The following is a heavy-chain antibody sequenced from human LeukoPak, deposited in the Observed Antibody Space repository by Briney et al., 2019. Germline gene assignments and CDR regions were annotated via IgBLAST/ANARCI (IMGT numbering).Heavy chain of an antibody. CDR2: IKQDGREK. V-gene: IGHV3-7*01. CDR1: GFTFSRYR. J-gene: IGHJ6*03. D-gene: IGHD3-16*01. CDR3: ATERAGERPRPLLNYYYMDV. Sequence: GGSLRLSCAASGFTFSRYRMSWVRQAPGQGLEWVGNIKQDGREKHYVDSVKGRFTISRDNAKNSLYLQMNSLRAEDTAVYYCATERAGERPRPLLNYYYMDVWGKGTTVTISS.